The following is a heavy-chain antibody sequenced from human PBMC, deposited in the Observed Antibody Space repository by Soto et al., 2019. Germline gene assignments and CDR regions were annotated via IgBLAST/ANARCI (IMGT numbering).Heavy chain of an antibody. D-gene: IGHD3-22*01. CDR2: IDPSDSYT. CDR3: ARHPYDSSGYFSLS. CDR1: GERVSRYW. Sequence: GAAVKISGEGCGERVSRYWRRWVRQMKRKGLEWMGRIDPSDSYTNYSPSFQGHVTISADKSISTAYLQWSSLKASDTAIFFSARHPYDSSGYFSLSCGQAPLVSLSS. J-gene: IGHJ4*02. V-gene: IGHV5-10-1*01.